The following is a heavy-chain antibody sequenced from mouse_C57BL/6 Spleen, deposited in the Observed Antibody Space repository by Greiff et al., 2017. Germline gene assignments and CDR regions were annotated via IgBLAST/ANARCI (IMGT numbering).Heavy chain of an antibody. D-gene: IGHD1-1*01. CDR3: ARTGTLYGSSPFDY. CDR1: GFTFSSYA. J-gene: IGHJ2*01. Sequence: LVESGGGLVKPGGSLKLSCAASGFTFSSYAMSWVRQTPEKRLEWVATISDGGSYTYYPDNVKGRFTISRDNAQNNLYLQMSHLKSEDTAMYYCARTGTLYGSSPFDYWGQGTTLTVSS. V-gene: IGHV5-4*01. CDR2: ISDGGSYT.